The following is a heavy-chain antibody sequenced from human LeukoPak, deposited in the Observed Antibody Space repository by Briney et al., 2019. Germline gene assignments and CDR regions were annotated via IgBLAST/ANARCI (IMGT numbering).Heavy chain of an antibody. CDR1: GGSISSYY. J-gene: IGHJ6*03. V-gene: IGHV4-59*01. CDR3: ARGPLGYCYYYMDV. CDR2: IYYSGST. Sequence: PSETLSLTCTVSGGSISSYYWSWIRQPPGKGLEWIGYIYYSGSTNFNPSLKSRVTISVDTSKNQFSLKLSSVTAADTAVYYCARGPLGYCYYYMDVWGKGTTVTVSS.